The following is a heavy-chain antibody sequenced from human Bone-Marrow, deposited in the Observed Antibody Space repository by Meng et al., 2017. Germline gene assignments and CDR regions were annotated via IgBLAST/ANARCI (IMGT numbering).Heavy chain of an antibody. CDR3: AHISALDLFFDT. CDR1: GFSLRTRQMG. J-gene: IGHJ4*02. Sequence: SGPTLVKPRQTLTLTCTFSGFSLRTRQMGVGWIRQPTGKALEWLALIYWNDDKRFSSSLKKRLSITKDTSRDQVVLAMSNMDPTDTGTYYCAHISALDLFFDTWGQGTQVTVSS. V-gene: IGHV2-5*01. CDR2: IYWNDDK. D-gene: IGHD2-21*01.